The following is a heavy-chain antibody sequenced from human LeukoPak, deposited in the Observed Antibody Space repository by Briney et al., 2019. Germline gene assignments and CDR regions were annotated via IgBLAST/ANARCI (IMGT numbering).Heavy chain of an antibody. Sequence: GGSLRVSCAASVFTFSSYAMSWVRHAPGKGLEWVSGISGSGTSTYYADSVTGRYTISRDNSKNTLYLQMNSLRAEDTAVYYCAKSRVTATFDAFDIWGQGTMVTVSS. V-gene: IGHV3-23*01. CDR3: AKSRVTATFDAFDI. D-gene: IGHD2-15*01. CDR1: VFTFSSYA. J-gene: IGHJ3*02. CDR2: ISGSGTST.